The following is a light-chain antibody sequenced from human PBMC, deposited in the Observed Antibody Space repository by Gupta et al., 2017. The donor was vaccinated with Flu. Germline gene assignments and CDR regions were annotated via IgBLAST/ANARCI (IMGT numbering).Light chain of an antibody. CDR1: VWCSQY. V-gene: IGLV3-25*03. Sequence: RTPCSGEVWCSQYAYWYQQNPGQAPSFVIFNDSESPAGTPDRFSGSKSGTTVALTXCXVQPEDXAVYYCQSADASGKCVFGGGTKVTVL. J-gene: IGLJ3*02. CDR2: NDS. CDR3: QSADASGKCV.